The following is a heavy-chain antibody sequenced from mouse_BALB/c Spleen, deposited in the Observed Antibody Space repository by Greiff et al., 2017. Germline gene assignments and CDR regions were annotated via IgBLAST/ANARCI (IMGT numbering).Heavy chain of an antibody. Sequence: EVKLVESGGGLVQPGGSRKLSCAASGFTFSSFGMHWVRQAPEKGLEWVAYISSGSSTIYYADTVKGRFTISRDNPKNTLFLQMTSLRSEDTAMYYCASGNPYSMDYWGQGTSVTVSS. V-gene: IGHV5-17*02. J-gene: IGHJ4*01. D-gene: IGHD4-1*01. CDR2: ISSGSSTI. CDR3: ASGNPYSMDY. CDR1: GFTFSSFG.